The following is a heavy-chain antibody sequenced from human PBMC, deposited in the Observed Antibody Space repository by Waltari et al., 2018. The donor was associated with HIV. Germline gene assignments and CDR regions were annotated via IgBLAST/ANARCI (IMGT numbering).Heavy chain of an antibody. CDR1: GFSFSIYA. J-gene: IGHJ5*02. CDR2: ISGSGDNR. CDR3: TKDPVTAVGNINWFDP. Sequence: EVQLLESGGGLVQPGGSLRRSCRASGFSFSIYAMNWVRQAPGKGLEWGSGISGSGDNRYYADSVKGRFTISRDNSKNKVFLQMKSLRPEDTAFYYCTKDPVTAVGNINWFDPWGQGTLVTVSS. V-gene: IGHV3-23*01. D-gene: IGHD6-13*01.